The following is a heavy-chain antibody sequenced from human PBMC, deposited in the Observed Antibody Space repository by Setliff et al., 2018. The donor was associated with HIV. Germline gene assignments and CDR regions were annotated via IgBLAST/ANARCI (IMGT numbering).Heavy chain of an antibody. CDR2: IGAKNDNT. Sequence: ASVKVSCKASGYTFTNYGITWVRQAPGHGLEWMGWIGAKNDNTNYARQFQGRVTMTTDTSTNTVYMELSSLRFEDTAVYYCARVVLYADLGIAGLTNYYYGMDVWGQGTTVTVSS. D-gene: IGHD7-27*01. V-gene: IGHV1-18*01. CDR3: ARVVLYADLGIAGLTNYYYGMDV. J-gene: IGHJ6*02. CDR1: GYTFTNYG.